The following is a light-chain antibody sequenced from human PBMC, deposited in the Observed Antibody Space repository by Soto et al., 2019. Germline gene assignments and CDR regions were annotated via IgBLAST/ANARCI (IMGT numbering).Light chain of an antibody. Sequence: QSVLTQPPSASGTPGQRVTISCSGSSSNIGSNYVYWYQQLPGTVPQLLIYRNNERPSGVPDRFSGSKSGTSASLAISGLRSEDEADYYCAAWDDSLSGVAFGGGTQLTVL. CDR3: AAWDDSLSGVA. CDR1: SSNIGSNY. J-gene: IGLJ2*01. CDR2: RNN. V-gene: IGLV1-47*01.